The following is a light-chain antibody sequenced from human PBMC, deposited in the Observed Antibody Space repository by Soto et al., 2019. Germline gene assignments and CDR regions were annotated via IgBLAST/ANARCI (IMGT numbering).Light chain of an antibody. Sequence: EIEVTQSPATLSVSPGERVTLSCRASHNIYSNLAWYQQKPGQAPRLLIYGASTRATGIPARFGGSGSGTEFTLTISSLQSEDFAIYYCHQYNNWPPGYTFGQGTKLEIK. J-gene: IGKJ2*01. CDR2: GAS. CDR3: HQYNNWPPGYT. CDR1: HNIYSN. V-gene: IGKV3D-15*01.